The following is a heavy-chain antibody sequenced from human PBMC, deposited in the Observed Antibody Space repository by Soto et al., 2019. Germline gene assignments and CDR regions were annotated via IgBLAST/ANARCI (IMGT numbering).Heavy chain of an antibody. Sequence: EVQLVESGGGLVKPGGSLRLSCAASGFTFSSYSMNWVRQAPGKGLEWVSSISSSSSYIYYADSVKGRFTISRDNAKNSLYLQMNSLRAEDTAVYYCARDDGLMVYTSGMDVWGQGTTVTVSS. CDR3: ARDDGLMVYTSGMDV. V-gene: IGHV3-21*01. CDR1: GFTFSSYS. J-gene: IGHJ6*02. D-gene: IGHD2-8*01. CDR2: ISSSSSYI.